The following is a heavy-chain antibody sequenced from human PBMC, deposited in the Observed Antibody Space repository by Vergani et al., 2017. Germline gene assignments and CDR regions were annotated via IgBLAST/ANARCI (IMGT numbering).Heavy chain of an antibody. J-gene: IGHJ6*03. CDR3: ARMRGSTWSNYYYYMDV. D-gene: IGHD5-24*01. V-gene: IGHV2-26*01. Sequence: QVTLKESGPALVKPTQTLTLTCTVSGFSLTNDRMGVSWIRQPPGKPQEWLVTIFSNDVKSYRTSLKNRLTISKDPSRRQVVLSMTNMDPGDTATYFCARMRGSTWSNYYYYMDVWGKGTTVTVSS. CDR2: IFSNDVK. CDR1: GFSLTNDRMG.